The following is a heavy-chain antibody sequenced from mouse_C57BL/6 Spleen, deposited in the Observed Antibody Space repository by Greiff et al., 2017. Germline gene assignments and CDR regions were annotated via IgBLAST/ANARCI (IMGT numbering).Heavy chain of an antibody. CDR1: GYTFTSYW. J-gene: IGHJ4*01. Sequence: QVQLQQSGTELVKPGASVKLSCQASGYTFTSYWLHWVKQRPGQGLEWIGNINPSNGGTNYNAKFKSKATLTVDKSSSTAYMQLSSLTSEDSAVYDCAREGGGNFYAMDDWGQGTSVTVSS. CDR2: INPSNGGT. CDR3: AREGGGNFYAMDD. V-gene: IGHV1-53*01. D-gene: IGHD2-1*01.